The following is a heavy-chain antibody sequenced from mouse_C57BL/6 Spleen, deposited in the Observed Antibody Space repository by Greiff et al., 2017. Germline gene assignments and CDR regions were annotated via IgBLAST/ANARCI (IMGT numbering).Heavy chain of an antibody. CDR3: ARDGYYVMDY. J-gene: IGHJ4*01. V-gene: IGHV1-4*01. Sequence: LQESGAELARPGASVKMSCKASGYTFHSYTMHWVKQRPGQGLEWIGYINPSSGYTKYNQKFKDKATLTADKSSSTAYMQLSSLTSEDSAVYYCARDGYYVMDYWGKGTSVTVAS. CDR2: INPSSGYT. CDR1: GYTFHSYT. D-gene: IGHD2-3*01.